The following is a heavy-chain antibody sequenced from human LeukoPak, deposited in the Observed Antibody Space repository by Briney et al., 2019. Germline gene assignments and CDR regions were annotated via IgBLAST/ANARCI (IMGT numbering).Heavy chain of an antibody. CDR3: ARGIRGGRPYCSDGSCYSDDHPLFDY. J-gene: IGHJ4*02. CDR2: INTGNNKT. D-gene: IGHD2-15*01. Sequence: ASVKVSCRASGYTFTSYAMHWVRQAPGQSREWMGWINTGNNKTKYSKEFQGRVTITRDTSASTAYMELSSLRSEDMAVYYCARGIRGGRPYCSDGSCYSDDHPLFDYWGQGTLVTVSS. V-gene: IGHV1-3*03. CDR1: GYTFTSYA.